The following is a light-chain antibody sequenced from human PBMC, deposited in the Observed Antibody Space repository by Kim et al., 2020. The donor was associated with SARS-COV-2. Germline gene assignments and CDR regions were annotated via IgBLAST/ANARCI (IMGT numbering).Light chain of an antibody. CDR3: HQQDTSRYS. V-gene: IGKV3-20*01. J-gene: IGKJ2*03. CDR2: GEG. CDR1: QSVSRNY. Sequence: WSPGERASLSCKASQSVSRNYVVWYQHKTGQTPRHLIFGEGNRANGIADRCSGSGSGTDFTLSISRLEHEDFAIYFCHQQDTSRYSFGQGTRLEI.